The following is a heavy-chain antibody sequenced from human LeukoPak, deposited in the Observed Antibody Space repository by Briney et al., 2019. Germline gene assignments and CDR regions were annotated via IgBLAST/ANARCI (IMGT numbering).Heavy chain of an antibody. Sequence: SETLSLACTVSGGSVSSYFWSWTQQPPGKGLEWIGYIYFTGSTKYNPSLKSRVTISLDTSKNQFSLKLNSVTAADTAVYYCARSERGYSYGWYDYWGQGTLVTVSS. CDR3: ARSERGYSYGWYDY. J-gene: IGHJ4*02. CDR2: IYFTGST. D-gene: IGHD5-18*01. V-gene: IGHV4-59*02. CDR1: GGSVSSYF.